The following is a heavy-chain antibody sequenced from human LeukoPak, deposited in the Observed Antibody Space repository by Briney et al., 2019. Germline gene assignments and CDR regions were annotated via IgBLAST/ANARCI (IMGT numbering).Heavy chain of an antibody. D-gene: IGHD3-16*02. CDR1: GFTFSSYS. CDR2: ISSSSSYI. CDR3: ARESLRLGELSFPYY. J-gene: IGHJ4*02. Sequence: GGSLRLSCAASGFTFSSYSMNWVRQAPGKGLEWVSSISSSSSYICYADSVKGRFTISRDNAKNSLYLQMNSLRAEDTAVYYCARESLRLGELSFPYYWGQGTLVTVSS. V-gene: IGHV3-21*01.